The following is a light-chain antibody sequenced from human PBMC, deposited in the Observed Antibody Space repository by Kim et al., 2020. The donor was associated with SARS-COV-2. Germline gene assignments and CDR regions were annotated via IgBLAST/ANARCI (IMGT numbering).Light chain of an antibody. CDR1: SSNIGTNY. Sequence: GQRVTISCSGSSSNIGTNYVYWYQHLPGTAPKLLIYRNNQRPSGVPDRFSGSKSGTSASLAISGLRSEHEADYYCAAWDDSLSGVVFGGGTQLTVL. CDR2: RNN. V-gene: IGLV1-47*01. J-gene: IGLJ2*01. CDR3: AAWDDSLSGVV.